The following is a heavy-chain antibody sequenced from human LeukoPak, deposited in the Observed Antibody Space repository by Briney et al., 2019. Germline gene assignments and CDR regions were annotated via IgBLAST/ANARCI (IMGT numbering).Heavy chain of an antibody. V-gene: IGHV3-23*01. CDR3: AKGGYCSSTSCYVVDY. J-gene: IGHJ4*02. CDR2: ISGSGGST. D-gene: IGHD2-2*01. Sequence: PGGSLRLSCAASGFTFSSYGMSWVRQAPGKGLEWVSAISGSGGSTYYADSVKGRFTISRDNSKNTLYLQMNSLRAEDTAVYYCAKGGYCSSTSCYVVDYWGQGTLVTVSS. CDR1: GFTFSSYG.